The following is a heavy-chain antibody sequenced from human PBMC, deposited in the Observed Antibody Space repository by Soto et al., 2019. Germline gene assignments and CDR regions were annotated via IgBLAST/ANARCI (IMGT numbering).Heavy chain of an antibody. J-gene: IGHJ3*02. D-gene: IGHD3-10*01. Sequence: QVQLVQSGAEAKKPGASVKVSCKASGYTFTGYYMHWVRQAPGQGLEWMGWINPNSGGTNYVQKFQDWVTMTRDTSVSTAYMELSNLTSDDTAMYYCARADRISYYGSGSYGALDIWGQGTLVTVSS. CDR1: GYTFTGYY. CDR2: INPNSGGT. V-gene: IGHV1-2*04. CDR3: ARADRISYYGSGSYGALDI.